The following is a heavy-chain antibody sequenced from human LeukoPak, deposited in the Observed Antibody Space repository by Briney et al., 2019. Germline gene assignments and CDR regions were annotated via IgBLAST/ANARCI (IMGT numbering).Heavy chain of an antibody. CDR1: GGSISSGGYY. CDR2: IYYSGST. V-gene: IGHV4-31*03. Sequence: PSETLSLTCTVSGGSISSGGYYWSWIRQHPGNGLEWIGYIYYSGSTYYNPSLKSRVTISVDTSKNQFSLKLSSVTAADTAVYYCARAEDPTRAFDIWGQGTMVTVSS. J-gene: IGHJ3*02. CDR3: ARAEDPTRAFDI.